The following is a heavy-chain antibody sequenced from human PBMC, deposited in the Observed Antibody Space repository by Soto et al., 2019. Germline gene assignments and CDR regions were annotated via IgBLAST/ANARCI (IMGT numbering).Heavy chain of an antibody. V-gene: IGHV4-31*03. Sequence: QVQLQESGPGLVRPSETLSLTCTVSGGSITSGGYYWGWIRQHPGKGLEWIGHIYYSGSTSYNPSLKRRVSMSAHTSKNQFSMKRSSVTAADTAVYYCARGGWSDNWFVPWGQGTLVTVSS. CDR3: ARGGWSDNWFVP. CDR2: IYYSGST. CDR1: GGSITSGGYY. J-gene: IGHJ5*02. D-gene: IGHD6-19*01.